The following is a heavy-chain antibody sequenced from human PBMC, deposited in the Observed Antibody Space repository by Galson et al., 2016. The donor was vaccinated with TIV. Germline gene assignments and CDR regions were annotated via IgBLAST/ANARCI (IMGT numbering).Heavy chain of an antibody. CDR3: ARGIASRVVWFDP. Sequence: ETLSLTCTASGDSISSISYYWGWIRQSPGKGLEWIGSIYYSGSTSYNPSLNSRVTISVDTSKNHFSLKLSSVTAADTAVYYCARGIASRVVWFDPWGQGTLVTVSS. J-gene: IGHJ5*02. CDR2: IYYSGST. V-gene: IGHV4-39*07. CDR1: GDSISSISYY. D-gene: IGHD6-6*01.